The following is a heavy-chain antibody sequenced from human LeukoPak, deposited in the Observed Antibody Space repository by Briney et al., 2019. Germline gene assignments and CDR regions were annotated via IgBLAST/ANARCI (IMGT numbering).Heavy chain of an antibody. CDR2: MSSSGIS. CDR1: GGSFSGYY. D-gene: IGHD6-19*01. CDR3: AKGAGPPWFDP. V-gene: IGHV4-59*10. J-gene: IGHJ5*02. Sequence: SETLSLTCAVYGGSFSGYYWSWIRQPAGKGLEWIGRMSSSGISTYSPSLKSRVTISIDTSRNQFSMNLNSVTAADTAVYYCAKGAGPPWFDPWGQGTLVTVSS.